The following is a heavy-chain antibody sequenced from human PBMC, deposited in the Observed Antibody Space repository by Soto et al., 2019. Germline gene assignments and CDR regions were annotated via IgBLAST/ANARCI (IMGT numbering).Heavy chain of an antibody. CDR3: ARQAYHYDTNSFGY. Sequence: PGESLKISCKGSGYSFTTYWIGWVRQMPGKGLEWMRVIYPGDSDIRFSPSFQGQVTISADMSLSTAYLQWSSLRVSDTAMYYCARQAYHYDTNSFGYWGQGTLVTVSS. J-gene: IGHJ4*02. D-gene: IGHD3-22*01. CDR1: GYSFTTYW. V-gene: IGHV5-51*01. CDR2: IYPGDSDI.